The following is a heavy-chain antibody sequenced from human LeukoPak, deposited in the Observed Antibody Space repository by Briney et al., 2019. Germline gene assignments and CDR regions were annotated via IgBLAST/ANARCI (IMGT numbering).Heavy chain of an antibody. CDR2: IINSGST. CDR1: GGCFSGYY. CDR3: ARGRGRKYSSSPTINWFDP. Sequence: PTDTLSLTCAVYGGCFSGYYWSWFSHPPGKGLEWIGEIINSGSTNYYPPPQSRVTISVDTSKNQFSLKLSSVTASDTAVYYCARGRGRKYSSSPTINWFDPWGQGTVVTVSS. J-gene: IGHJ5*02. D-gene: IGHD6-6*01. V-gene: IGHV4-34*01.